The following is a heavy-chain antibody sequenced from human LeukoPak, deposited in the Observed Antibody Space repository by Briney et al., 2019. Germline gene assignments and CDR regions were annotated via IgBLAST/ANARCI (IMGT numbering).Heavy chain of an antibody. CDR3: ASRPAGSTWYGVFDY. D-gene: IGHD6-13*01. CDR2: VFYPGSI. Sequence: PSETLSLTCTVSGGPIDRHYWSWIRQPPGKGLEWIGYVFYPGSINYNPSLKSRVTMSLDTSRDQFSLRLISVTAADTAIYYCASRPAGSTWYGVFDYWSQGTLVTVSS. J-gene: IGHJ4*02. V-gene: IGHV4-59*11. CDR1: GGPIDRHY.